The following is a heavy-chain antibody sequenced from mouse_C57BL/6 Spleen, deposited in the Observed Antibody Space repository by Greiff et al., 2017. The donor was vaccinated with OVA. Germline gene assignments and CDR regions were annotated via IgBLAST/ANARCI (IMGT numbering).Heavy chain of an antibody. CDR3: ARGKFGSSYYFDY. Sequence: ESGPGLVKPSQSLSLTCSVTGYSITSGYYWNWIRQFPGNKLEWVGYISYDGSNNYNPSLKNRISITRDTSKNQFFLKLNSVTTEDTATYYCARGKFGSSYYFDYWGQGTTLTVSS. V-gene: IGHV3-6*01. CDR2: ISYDGSN. CDR1: GYSITSGYY. J-gene: IGHJ2*01. D-gene: IGHD1-1*01.